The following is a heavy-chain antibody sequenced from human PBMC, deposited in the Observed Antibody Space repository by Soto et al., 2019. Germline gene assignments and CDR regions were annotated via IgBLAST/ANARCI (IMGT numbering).Heavy chain of an antibody. V-gene: IGHV4-31*03. CDR2: IYYSGST. J-gene: IGHJ4*02. CDR1: GGSISSGGYY. Sequence: SETLSLTFTVSGGSISSGGYYWSWIRQHTGKGLEWIGYIYYSGSTYYNPSLKSRVTISVDTSKNQFSLKLSSVTAADTAVYYCASSDDRAAGTIDYFDYWGQGTLVTVSS. CDR3: ASSDDRAAGTIDYFDY. D-gene: IGHD6-13*01.